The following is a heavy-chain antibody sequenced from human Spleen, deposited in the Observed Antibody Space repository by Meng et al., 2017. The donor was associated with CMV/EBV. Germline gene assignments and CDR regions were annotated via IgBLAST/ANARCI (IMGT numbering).Heavy chain of an antibody. V-gene: IGHV4-39*07. Sequence: QLQLQESGPGLVKPSETLSLTCTVSGGSISSSSYYWGWIRQPPGKGLEWIGSIYYSGSTYYNPSLKSRVTISVDTSKNQFSLKLSSVTAADTAVYYCARARGYCSGGSCYSGFDYWGQGTLVTVSS. CDR2: IYYSGST. D-gene: IGHD2-15*01. CDR3: ARARGYCSGGSCYSGFDY. CDR1: GGSISSSSYY. J-gene: IGHJ4*02.